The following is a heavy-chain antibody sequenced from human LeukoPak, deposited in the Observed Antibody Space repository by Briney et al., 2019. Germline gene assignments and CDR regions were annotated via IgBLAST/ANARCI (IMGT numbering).Heavy chain of an antibody. CDR1: GIIFSSDA. J-gene: IGHJ3*02. V-gene: IGHV3-74*01. CDR3: ARVSVGEAAKGAFDI. D-gene: IGHD3-16*01. Sequence: GGSLRLSCAASGIIFSSDATTWVRQASGKGLEWVSSINSDGSSTSYADSVKGRFTISRDNAKNTLYLQMNSLRAEDTAVYYCARVSVGEAAKGAFDIWGQGTMVTVSS. CDR2: INSDGSST.